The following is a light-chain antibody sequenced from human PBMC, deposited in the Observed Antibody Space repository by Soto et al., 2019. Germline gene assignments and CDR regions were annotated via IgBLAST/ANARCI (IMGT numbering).Light chain of an antibody. J-gene: IGLJ2*01. CDR1: SSNVGGHNY. Sequence: QSALTQPRSVSASPGQSVTISCTGTSSNVGGHNYVSWYQQNPGKAPRLMIYDVTKRPSGVPDRFSGSKSGNAASLTISGLQAEDEADYYCCSYAASYTLAFGGGTKVTVL. CDR3: CSYAASYTLA. V-gene: IGLV2-11*01. CDR2: DVT.